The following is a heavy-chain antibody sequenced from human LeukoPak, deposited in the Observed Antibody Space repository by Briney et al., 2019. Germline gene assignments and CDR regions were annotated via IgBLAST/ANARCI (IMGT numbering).Heavy chain of an antibody. Sequence: PSETLSLTCTVSGGSISSGGYYWSWIRQHPGKGLEWIGYIYYSGSTNYSPSLKSRVTMSVDTSKNQFSLRLTSVTAADTAVYYCAREQLLQSYYMDVWGKGTTVTVSS. V-gene: IGHV4-61*08. CDR3: AREQLLQSYYMDV. D-gene: IGHD1-1*01. CDR1: GGSISSGGYY. CDR2: IYYSGST. J-gene: IGHJ6*03.